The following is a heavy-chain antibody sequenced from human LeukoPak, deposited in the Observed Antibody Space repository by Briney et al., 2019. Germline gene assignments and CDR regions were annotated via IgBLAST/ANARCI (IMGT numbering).Heavy chain of an antibody. J-gene: IGHJ3*02. CDR1: GFTFDDYA. Sequence: GGSLRLSCAASGFTFDDYAMHWVRQAPGKGLEWVSGISWNSGSIGYADSVKGRFTISRDNAKNSLYLQMNSLRAEDMALYYCAKGGFLEWTSSTFDIWGRGTMVTVSS. D-gene: IGHD3-3*01. V-gene: IGHV3-9*03. CDR2: ISWNSGSI. CDR3: AKGGFLEWTSSTFDI.